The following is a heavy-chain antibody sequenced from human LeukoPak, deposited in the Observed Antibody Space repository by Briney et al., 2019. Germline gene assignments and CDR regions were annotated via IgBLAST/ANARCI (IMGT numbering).Heavy chain of an antibody. Sequence: SETLSLTCTVSGGSISSDYCNWIRQPPGKGREWIGYIFYSGSTNYNPSLKSRVTISVDRSKNQFSLKLSSVTAADTAVYYCARGQAGATTLFDYWGQGTLVTVSS. CDR2: IFYSGST. J-gene: IGHJ4*02. CDR3: ARGQAGATTLFDY. CDR1: GGSISSDY. V-gene: IGHV4-59*01. D-gene: IGHD1-26*01.